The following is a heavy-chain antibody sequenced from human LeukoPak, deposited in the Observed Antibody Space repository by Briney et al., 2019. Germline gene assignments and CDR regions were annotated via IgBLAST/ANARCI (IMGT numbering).Heavy chain of an antibody. D-gene: IGHD4-17*01. CDR2: ISSSSSYI. V-gene: IGHV3-21*01. CDR3: ATSYGDYALGAFDI. J-gene: IGHJ3*02. CDR1: GFTFSSYS. Sequence: PGGSLRLSCAASGFTFSSYSMNWVRQAPGKGLEWVSSISSSSSYIYYADSVKGRFTISRDNAKNSLYLQMNSLRAEDTAVYYCATSYGDYALGAFDIWGQGTMVTVSS.